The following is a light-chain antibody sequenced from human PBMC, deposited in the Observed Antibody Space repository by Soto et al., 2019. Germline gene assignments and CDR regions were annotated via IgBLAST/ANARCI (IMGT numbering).Light chain of an antibody. Sequence: DILLTQSPATLSSSRGERATLSCRASQSVGSSLAWFQQKPGQAPRLLIYDASNRATGIPARFSGSGSGTDFTLTISSLEPEDFVVYYCQQYGSSPRTFGQGTKVDIK. CDR1: QSVGSS. J-gene: IGKJ1*01. CDR2: DAS. V-gene: IGKV3-11*01. CDR3: QQYGSSPRT.